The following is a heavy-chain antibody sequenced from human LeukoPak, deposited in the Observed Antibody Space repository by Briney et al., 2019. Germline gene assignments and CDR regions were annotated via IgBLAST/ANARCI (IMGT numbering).Heavy chain of an antibody. CDR3: AKTLGYCSGSSCYTGQINDYYYHGMDV. J-gene: IGHJ6*02. Sequence: PGGSLRLSCVASGSSFASYAMSWVRQAPGRGPEWVASISDTGENTNYADSVEGRFTISRDNSKNTLYLQVNSLRAGDTAVYFCAKTLGYCSGSSCYTGQINDYYYHGMDVWGQGTTVTVSS. CDR2: ISDTGENT. D-gene: IGHD2-2*02. V-gene: IGHV3-23*01. CDR1: GSSFASYA.